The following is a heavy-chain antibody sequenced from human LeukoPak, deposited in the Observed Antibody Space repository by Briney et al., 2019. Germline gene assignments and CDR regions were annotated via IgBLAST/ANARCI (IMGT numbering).Heavy chain of an antibody. CDR2: INPNSGNR. J-gene: IGHJ4*02. D-gene: IGHD2-15*01. CDR1: GGTFSSYG. Sequence: GSSVKVSCKASGGTFSSYGLSWVRQAPGQGLEWMGWINPNSGNRGYAQQFQGRVTITRDTSISTAYMELTSLRSEDTAVYYCARVDGSPDYWGQGTLVTVSP. V-gene: IGHV1-8*03. CDR3: ARVDGSPDY.